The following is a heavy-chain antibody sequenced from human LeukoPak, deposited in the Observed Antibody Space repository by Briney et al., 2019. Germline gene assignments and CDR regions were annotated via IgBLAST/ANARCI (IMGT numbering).Heavy chain of an antibody. V-gene: IGHV4-59*08. CDR3: ARHGRCSGGSCYSDLDY. D-gene: IGHD2-15*01. CDR1: GGSISNYY. Sequence: SETLSLTCTVSGGSISNYYWSWIRQPPGKGLEWIGYIYSSGITSYNPSLKSRVTISVDTSRNQFSLKLSSVTAADTAIYYCARHGRCSGGSCYSDLDYWGQGILVTVSS. CDR2: IYSSGIT. J-gene: IGHJ4*02.